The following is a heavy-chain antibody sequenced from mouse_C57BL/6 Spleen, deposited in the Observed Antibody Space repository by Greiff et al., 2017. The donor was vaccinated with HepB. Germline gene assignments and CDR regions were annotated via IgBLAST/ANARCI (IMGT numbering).Heavy chain of an antibody. CDR1: GFTFSSYG. V-gene: IGHV5-6*01. D-gene: IGHD4-1*02. Sequence: EVQVVESGGDLVKPGGSLKLSCAASGFTFSSYGMSWVRQTPDKMLEWVATISSGGSYTYYPDSVKGRFTISRDNAKNTLYLQMSSLKSEDTAMYYCARLPTGRYFDYWGQGTTLTVSS. CDR2: ISSGGSYT. J-gene: IGHJ2*01. CDR3: ARLPTGRYFDY.